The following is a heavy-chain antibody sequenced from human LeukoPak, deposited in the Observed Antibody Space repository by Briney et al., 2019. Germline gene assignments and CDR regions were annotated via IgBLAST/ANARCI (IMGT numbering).Heavy chain of an antibody. Sequence: PGGSLRLSCSASGFIFNNYGLMWVRQAPGKGLEWVSAISNDGGGTPYADFVKGRFTISRDNSKNTLSLQMNSLRPEDTALYYCAKGNSGYFADLWGQGTVVTVSS. V-gene: IGHV3-23*01. J-gene: IGHJ5*02. CDR1: GFIFNNYG. D-gene: IGHD3-22*01. CDR3: AKGNSGYFADL. CDR2: ISNDGGGT.